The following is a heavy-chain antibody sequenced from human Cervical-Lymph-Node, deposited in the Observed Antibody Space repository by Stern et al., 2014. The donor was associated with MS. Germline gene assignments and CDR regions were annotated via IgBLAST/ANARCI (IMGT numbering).Heavy chain of an antibody. D-gene: IGHD6-19*01. Sequence: VQLVESGGGVVQPGRSLRLSCAASGFTFSSYGMHWVRQAPDKGLEWVAALSYDGSNKYYADSVKGRFTISRDNSKNTLYLQMSSLRPEDTAVFYCAKDRVALAGLLDYWGQGTLVTVSS. CDR2: LSYDGSNK. V-gene: IGHV3-30*18. CDR3: AKDRVALAGLLDY. CDR1: GFTFSSYG. J-gene: IGHJ4*02.